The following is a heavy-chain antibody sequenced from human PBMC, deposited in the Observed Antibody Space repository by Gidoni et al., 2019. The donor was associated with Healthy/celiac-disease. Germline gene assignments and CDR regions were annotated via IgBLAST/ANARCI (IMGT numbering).Heavy chain of an antibody. V-gene: IGHV4-31*03. CDR3: ARVRVHYDSSGGGVDY. J-gene: IGHJ4*02. D-gene: IGHD3-22*01. Sequence: QVQLQESGPGLVKPSQTLSLTCTVSGVSISSGCYYWSWIRQQPGKGLEWIGYIYYSGSTYYNPSLKSRVTITVDTSKNQFSLKLSSVTAADTAVYYCARVRVHYDSSGGGVDYWGQGTLVTVSS. CDR1: GVSISSGCYY. CDR2: IYYSGST.